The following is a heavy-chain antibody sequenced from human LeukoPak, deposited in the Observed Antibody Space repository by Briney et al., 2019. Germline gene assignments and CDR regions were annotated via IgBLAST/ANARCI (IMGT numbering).Heavy chain of an antibody. CDR3: ARDLDYIRWFGP. CDR1: GYTFTGYY. J-gene: IGHJ5*02. V-gene: IGHV1-2*06. CDR2: INPNSGGT. D-gene: IGHD3/OR15-3a*01. Sequence: ASVKVSCTASGYTFTGYYMHWVRQAPGQGLEWIGRINPNSGGTNYAQKFQGRVTMTRDTSISTAYMELSRLRSDDTAVYYCARDLDYIRWFGPWGQGTLVTVSS.